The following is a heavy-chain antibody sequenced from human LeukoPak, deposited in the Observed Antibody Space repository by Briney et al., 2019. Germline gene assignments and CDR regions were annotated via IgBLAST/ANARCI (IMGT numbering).Heavy chain of an antibody. CDR1: GYTFTNYG. D-gene: IGHD5/OR15-5a*01. J-gene: IGHJ4*02. CDR3: ARDCIGCLGFDY. Sequence: GASVKVSCKASGYTFTNYGISWVRQAPGQGLEWMGWVGAYADDTNYVQKFRGRITMTTDTSTSTAYVELRSLRSDDTAVYYCARDCIGCLGFDYWGQGTLVTVSS. CDR2: VGAYADDT. V-gene: IGHV1-18*01.